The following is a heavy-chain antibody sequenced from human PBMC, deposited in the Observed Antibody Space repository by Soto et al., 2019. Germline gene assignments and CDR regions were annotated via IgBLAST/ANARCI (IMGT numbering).Heavy chain of an antibody. D-gene: IGHD6-19*01. CDR1: GGSISSSSYY. V-gene: IGHV4-39*01. J-gene: IGHJ4*02. CDR2: IYYSGST. CDR3: ARKQWPFDY. Sequence: SETLSLTCTVSGGSISSSSYYWGWILQPPGKGLEWIGSIYYSGSTYYNPSLKSRVTISVDTSKNQFSLKLSSVTAADTAVYYCARKQWPFDYWGQGTLVTVSS.